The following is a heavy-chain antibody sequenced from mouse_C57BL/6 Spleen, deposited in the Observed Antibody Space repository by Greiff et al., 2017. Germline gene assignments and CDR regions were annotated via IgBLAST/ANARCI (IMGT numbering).Heavy chain of an antibody. J-gene: IGHJ3*01. CDR1: GYAFTNYL. Sequence: VQLQQSGAELVRPGTSVKVSCKASGYAFTNYLIEWVKQRPGQGLEWIGVINPGSGGTNYNEKFKGKATLTADKSSSTAYMQLSSLTSEDSAVYFCAREDDGYYGFADWGQGTLVTVAA. V-gene: IGHV1-54*01. CDR3: AREDDGYYGFAD. D-gene: IGHD2-3*01. CDR2: INPGSGGT.